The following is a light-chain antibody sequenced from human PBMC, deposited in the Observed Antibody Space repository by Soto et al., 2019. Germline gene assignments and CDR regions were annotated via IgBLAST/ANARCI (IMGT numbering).Light chain of an antibody. Sequence: EIVLTQSPGTLSLSPGERATLSCRASESVSSDLAWYQQKPGQAPRLLMYGASTRATGVPDRFSGSGSGTEFSLTISNLQSEDFAVYYCQQYNNWPPKYTFGQGTK. CDR1: ESVSSD. CDR3: QQYNNWPPKYT. CDR2: GAS. V-gene: IGKV3-15*01. J-gene: IGKJ2*01.